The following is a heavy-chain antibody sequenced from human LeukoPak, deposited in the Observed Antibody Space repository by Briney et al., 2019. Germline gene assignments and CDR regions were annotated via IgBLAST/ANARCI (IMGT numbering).Heavy chain of an antibody. V-gene: IGHV3-30-3*01. J-gene: IGHJ4*02. CDR1: GFTFSSYA. CDR2: ISYDGSNK. D-gene: IGHD3-9*01. CDR3: ARDGTTLRYFDWLLPFDY. Sequence: PGGSLRLSCAASGFTFSSYAMHWVRQAPGKGLEWVAVISYDGSNKYYADSVKGRFTISRDNSKNTLYLQMNSLRAEDTAVYYCARDGTTLRYFDWLLPFDYWGQGTLVTVSS.